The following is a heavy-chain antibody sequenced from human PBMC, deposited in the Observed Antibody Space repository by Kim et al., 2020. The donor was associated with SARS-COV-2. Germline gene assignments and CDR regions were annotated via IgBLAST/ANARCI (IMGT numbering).Heavy chain of an antibody. V-gene: IGHV3-30*18. CDR2: ISYDGSNK. CDR3: AKDARSLMVTAPLDH. Sequence: GRSLRLSCAASGFTFSRYGMHWVRQAPGKGLEWAAVISYDGSNKDYADSVKGRFSISRDNSKNMLYLQMNSLRDEDTGVYYCAKDARSLMVTAPLDHWGQGTLVTVSS. D-gene: IGHD2-21*02. J-gene: IGHJ4*02. CDR1: GFTFSRYG.